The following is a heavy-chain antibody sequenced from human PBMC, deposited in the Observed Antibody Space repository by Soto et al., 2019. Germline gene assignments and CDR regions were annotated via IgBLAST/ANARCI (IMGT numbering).Heavy chain of an antibody. CDR2: INPSGRTT. CDR3: ARDLDVTTVTTSFDS. CDR1: GFTFSKYY. J-gene: IGHJ4*02. D-gene: IGHD4-17*01. V-gene: IGHV1-46*01. Sequence: ASVKVSCKTSGFTFSKYYMHWLRQVPGQGLEWVGVINPSGRTTSYAQKFLGRVTVTRDASTATVYLELNSLRSGDTAVYYCARDLDVTTVTTSFDSWGQGTLVTVSS.